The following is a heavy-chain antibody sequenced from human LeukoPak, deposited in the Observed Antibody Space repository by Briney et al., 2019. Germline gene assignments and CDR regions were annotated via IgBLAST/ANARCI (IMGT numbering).Heavy chain of an antibody. CDR3: ARVREIYYYGSGSPNAFDI. CDR2: IYYSGST. V-gene: IGHV4-59*12. D-gene: IGHD3-10*01. J-gene: IGHJ3*02. CDR1: GGSISSYY. Sequence: PSETLSLTCTVPGGSISSYYWSWIRQPSGKGLEWTGYIYYSGSTNSNPSLKSRVTISVDTSRNQFSLKLSSVTAADTAVYYCARVREIYYYGSGSPNAFDIWGQGTMVTVSS.